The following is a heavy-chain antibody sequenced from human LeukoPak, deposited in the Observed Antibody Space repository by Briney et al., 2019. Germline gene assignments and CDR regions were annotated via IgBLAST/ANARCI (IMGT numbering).Heavy chain of an antibody. J-gene: IGHJ5*02. D-gene: IGHD2-2*01. V-gene: IGHV1-8*01. Sequence: GASVKVSCKASGYTFTSYDINWVRQATGQGLEWMGWMNPNSGNTGYAQKFQGRVTMTRNTSISTAYMELSSLRSEDTAVYYCARGRIRVAAAAPLRGWFDPWGQGTLVTVSS. CDR2: MNPNSGNT. CDR3: ARGRIRVAAAAPLRGWFDP. CDR1: GYTFTSYD.